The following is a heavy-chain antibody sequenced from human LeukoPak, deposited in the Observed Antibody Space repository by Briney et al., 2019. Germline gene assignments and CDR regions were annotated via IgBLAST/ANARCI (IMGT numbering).Heavy chain of an antibody. Sequence: ASVKVSCKASGYSFSDYNMHWVRQAPGQGIEWLGWINPNSGGTNYSQKFQGRVTMTRDTSISTAYMELRRLRSDDTAVYYCAITYYYYTQAVYWGQGTLVTVSS. J-gene: IGHJ4*02. D-gene: IGHD3-10*01. CDR1: GYSFSDYN. V-gene: IGHV1-2*02. CDR2: INPNSGGT. CDR3: AITYYYYTQAVY.